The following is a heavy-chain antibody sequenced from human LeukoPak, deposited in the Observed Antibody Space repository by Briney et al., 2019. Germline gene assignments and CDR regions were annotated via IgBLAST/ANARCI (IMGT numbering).Heavy chain of an antibody. J-gene: IGHJ5*02. CDR3: ARARCSGGSCYWGWFGP. CDR1: GGSISSYY. V-gene: IGHV4-59*01. Sequence: KPSETLSLTCTVSGGSISSYYWSWIRQPPGKGLEWIGHIYYSGSTNYNPSLKSRVTISVDTSKNQFSLKLSSVTAADTAVYYCARARCSGGSCYWGWFGPWGQGTLVTVSS. CDR2: IYYSGST. D-gene: IGHD2-15*01.